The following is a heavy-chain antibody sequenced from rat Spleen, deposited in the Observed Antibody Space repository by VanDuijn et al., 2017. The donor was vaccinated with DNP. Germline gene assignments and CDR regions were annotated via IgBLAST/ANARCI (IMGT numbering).Heavy chain of an antibody. CDR1: EFTFSNYY. V-gene: IGHV5-25*01. CDR2: ISPGGGIT. J-gene: IGHJ2*01. Sequence: EVQLVESGGGLMQPGRSMKLSCTALEFTFSNYYMAWVRRAPTKGLEWVAAISPGGGITYYRDSVRGRFTISRDNAKSTLYLQMDSLRSEDTATYYCAREGDYGGYSAKFDYWGQGVMVTVSS. D-gene: IGHD1-11*01. CDR3: AREGDYGGYSAKFDY.